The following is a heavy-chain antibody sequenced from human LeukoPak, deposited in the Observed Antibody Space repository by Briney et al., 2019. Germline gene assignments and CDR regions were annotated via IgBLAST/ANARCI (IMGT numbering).Heavy chain of an antibody. Sequence: GGSLRLSCAASGFTFSSYAMHWVRQAPGKGLEWVAVISYDGSNKYYADSVKGRFTISRDNSKNTLYLQMNSLRAEDTAVYYCAGSGGYCSSTSCSKIGYYYYYGMDVWGKGTTVTVSS. D-gene: IGHD2-2*01. J-gene: IGHJ6*04. CDR2: ISYDGSNK. CDR1: GFTFSSYA. V-gene: IGHV3-30*04. CDR3: AGSGGYCSSTSCSKIGYYYYYGMDV.